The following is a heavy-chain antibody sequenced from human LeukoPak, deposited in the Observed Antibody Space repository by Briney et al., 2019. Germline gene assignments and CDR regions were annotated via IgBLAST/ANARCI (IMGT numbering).Heavy chain of an antibody. CDR1: GFTFSSYA. D-gene: IGHD1-26*01. V-gene: IGHV3-30*01. Sequence: GGSLRLSCAASGFTFSSYAMHWVRQAPGKGLEWVAVISYDGSNKYYADSVKGRFTISRDNSKNTLYLQMNSLRAEDTAVYYCARGEASYPYYWFDPWGQGTLVTVSS. CDR2: ISYDGSNK. J-gene: IGHJ5*02. CDR3: ARGEASYPYYWFDP.